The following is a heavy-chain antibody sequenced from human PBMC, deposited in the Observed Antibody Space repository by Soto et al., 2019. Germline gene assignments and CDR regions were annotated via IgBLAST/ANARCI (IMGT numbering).Heavy chain of an antibody. D-gene: IGHD3-3*01. CDR2: MNPNSGNT. Sequence: ASVKVSCKASGYTFTSYDINWVRQATGQGLEWMGWMNPNSGNTGYAQKFQGRVTMTRNTSISTAYMELSSLRSEDTAVYYCARGDSWIFGLAGLVDYWGQGTLVTVSS. V-gene: IGHV1-8*01. CDR1: GYTFTSYD. CDR3: ARGDSWIFGLAGLVDY. J-gene: IGHJ4*02.